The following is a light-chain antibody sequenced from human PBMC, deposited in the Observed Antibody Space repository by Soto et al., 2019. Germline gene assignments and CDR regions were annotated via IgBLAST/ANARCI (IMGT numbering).Light chain of an antibody. CDR3: CSYAGSTTSVL. J-gene: IGLJ2*01. CDR1: NSDVGAYNY. Sequence: QSALTQPHSVSGSPGQSVAISCTGTNSDVGAYNYVSWYQHHPGNAPKLIIYDLNKRPSGVPDRFSAYKSGNTATLSISGLHLDDEADYYCCSYAGSTTSVLFGGGTKVTVL. V-gene: IGLV2-11*01. CDR2: DLN.